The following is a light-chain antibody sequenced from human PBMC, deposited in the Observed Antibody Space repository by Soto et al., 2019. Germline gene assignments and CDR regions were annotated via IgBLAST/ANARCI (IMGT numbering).Light chain of an antibody. V-gene: IGLV2-14*01. CDR3: SSYTSSSTHV. J-gene: IGLJ1*01. CDR1: GSDVGAYNY. Sequence: QSVLTQPAAVSGSPGQSITISCTGTGSDVGAYNYVSWYQQHPDKAPKLMIYEVRNRPSGVSNRFSGSKSGNTASLTISGLQADDEAHYWCSSYTSSSTHVFGSGTKVTVL. CDR2: EVR.